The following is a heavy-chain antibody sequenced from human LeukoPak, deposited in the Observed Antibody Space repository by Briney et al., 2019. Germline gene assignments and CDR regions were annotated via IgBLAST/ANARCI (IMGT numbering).Heavy chain of an antibody. CDR1: GFGFSSYG. J-gene: IGHJ4*02. CDR3: ARGPGIDVAGVFDY. Sequence: ASVKVSCKASGFGFSSYGINWVRQAPGQRPEWMGWISGYTGRTKYLQRMRGRVTMTTDTSTNTAYMELRSLTSDDTAVYYCARGPGIDVAGVFDYWGQGSLVTVSS. CDR2: ISGYTGRT. D-gene: IGHD6-19*01. V-gene: IGHV1-18*04.